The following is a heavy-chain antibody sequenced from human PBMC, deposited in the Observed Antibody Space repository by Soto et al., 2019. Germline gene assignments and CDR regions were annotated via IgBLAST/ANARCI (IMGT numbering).Heavy chain of an antibody. V-gene: IGHV3-48*02. CDR3: ARDIMPRLGFYQCGIDV. Sequence: EEQLVESGGSLVQPGGSLRLSCAVSGFTFSSYSMNWVRQAPGQGLEWVSYISSSGTAIYSADSVKGRFTISRDNAKNSLYLQMNSLRDEDTAVYYCARDIMPRLGFYQCGIDVWGQGTTVTVSS. CDR1: GFTFSSYS. CDR2: ISSSGTAI. D-gene: IGHD3-3*02. J-gene: IGHJ6*02.